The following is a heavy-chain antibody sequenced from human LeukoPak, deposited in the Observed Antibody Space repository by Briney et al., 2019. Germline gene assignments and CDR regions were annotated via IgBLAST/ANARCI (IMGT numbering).Heavy chain of an antibody. J-gene: IGHJ4*02. CDR3: AKDQGIVVVPAATPYDY. D-gene: IGHD2-2*01. CDR2: ISGSGGST. V-gene: IGHV3-23*01. Sequence: GGSLRLSCAASGFTFSSYAMSWVRQAPGKGLEWVSAISGSGGSTYYADSVKGRFTISRDNSKNTLYLQMNSLRAEDTAVYYCAKDQGIVVVPAATPYDYWGQGTLVTVSS. CDR1: GFTFSSYA.